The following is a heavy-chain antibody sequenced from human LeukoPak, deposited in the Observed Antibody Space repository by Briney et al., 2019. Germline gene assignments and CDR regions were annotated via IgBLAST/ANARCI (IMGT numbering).Heavy chain of an antibody. V-gene: IGHV3-21*01. CDR2: NSSSSSYI. CDR1: GFTFSSYS. Sequence: GGSLRLSCAASGFTFSSYSMNWVRQAAGKGLEWVSSNSSSSSYIYYADSVKGRFTISRDNAKNSLYLQMNSLRAEDTAVYYCARDYCSGGSCIGYWGQGTLVTVSS. D-gene: IGHD2-15*01. CDR3: ARDYCSGGSCIGY. J-gene: IGHJ4*02.